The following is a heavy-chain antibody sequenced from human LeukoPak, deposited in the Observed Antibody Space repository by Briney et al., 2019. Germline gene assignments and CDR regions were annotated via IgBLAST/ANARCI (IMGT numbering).Heavy chain of an antibody. V-gene: IGHV3-33*08. CDR1: GFTFSSYG. D-gene: IGHD4-17*01. CDR2: IWYDGSNK. CDR3: ARDYRHYGDYIDY. Sequence: SGGSLRLSCAASGFTFSSYGMHRVRQAPGKWMEWVAVIWYDGSNKYYADSVKGRFTITRNNYKNTLYLQMNSLRAEDKAVYYCARDYRHYGDYIDYWGQGTLVTVSS. J-gene: IGHJ4*02.